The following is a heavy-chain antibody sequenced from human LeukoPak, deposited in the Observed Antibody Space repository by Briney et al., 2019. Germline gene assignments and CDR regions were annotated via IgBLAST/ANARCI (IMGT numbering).Heavy chain of an antibody. CDR2: INHSGST. D-gene: IGHD4-17*01. Sequence: SETLSLTCAVYGGSFSGYYWSWIRQPPGKGLEWIGEINHSGSTNYNPSLKSRVTISVDTSKNQFSLKLSSVTAADTAVYYCARDKETVSDFDYWGQGTLVTVSS. V-gene: IGHV4-34*01. CDR1: GGSFSGYY. CDR3: ARDKETVSDFDY. J-gene: IGHJ4*02.